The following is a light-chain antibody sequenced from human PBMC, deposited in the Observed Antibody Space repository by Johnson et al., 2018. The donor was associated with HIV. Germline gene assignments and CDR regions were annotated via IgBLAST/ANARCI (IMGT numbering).Light chain of an antibody. CDR1: SSNIGRNY. V-gene: IGLV1-51*02. CDR2: QNT. J-gene: IGLJ1*01. CDR3: GTWDNSLKAEV. Sequence: QSVLTQPPSVSAAPGQMVTISCSGSSSNIGRNYVSWYQQLPGTAPKLLIYQNTWRPSWIPDRFSGSTSAASATLAITGLQPGDEADYYCGTWDNSLKAEVFGTGTKVTVL.